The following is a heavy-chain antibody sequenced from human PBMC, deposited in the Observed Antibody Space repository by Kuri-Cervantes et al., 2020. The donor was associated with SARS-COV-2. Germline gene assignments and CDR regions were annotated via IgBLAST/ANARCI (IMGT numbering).Heavy chain of an antibody. Sequence: GGSLRLSCAASGFTVNYYWMTWVRQAPGGGLEWVANVKQDGSETYYVESVRGRFTISRDNAKNSLYLQMNSLRADDTAVYYCARSTPFRRLVVISQGWAFDIWGQGTMVTVSS. V-gene: IGHV3-7*03. CDR2: VKQDGSET. J-gene: IGHJ3*02. CDR1: GFTVNYYW. D-gene: IGHD3-22*01. CDR3: ARSTPFRRLVVISQGWAFDI.